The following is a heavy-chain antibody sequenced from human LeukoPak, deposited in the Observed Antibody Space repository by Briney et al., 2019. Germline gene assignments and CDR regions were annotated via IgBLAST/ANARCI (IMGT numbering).Heavy chain of an antibody. V-gene: IGHV1-2*02. Sequence: ASVKVSCKASGYTFTGYYMHWVRQAPGQGLEWMGWINPNSGGTKYAQKFQGRVTMTRDTSISTAYMELSRLRSDDTAVYYCARFDILTGYGTDYWGQGTLVTVSS. CDR3: ARFDILTGYGTDY. J-gene: IGHJ4*02. CDR2: INPNSGGT. CDR1: GYTFTGYY. D-gene: IGHD3-9*01.